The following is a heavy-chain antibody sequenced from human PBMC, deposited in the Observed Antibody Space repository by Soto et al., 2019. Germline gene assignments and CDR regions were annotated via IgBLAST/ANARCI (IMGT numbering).Heavy chain of an antibody. CDR1: HGSIGSHY. V-gene: IGHV4-59*11. CDR2: ISNTGST. D-gene: IGHD6-19*01. J-gene: IGHJ4*02. CDR3: ARSVAVAGTHFTSSFDY. Sequence: SETLSLTCTVSHGSIGSHYWSWIRQPPGKGLEWIAYISNTGSTNYNPSLKSRVSISVDTSKNQFSLKVTSVTAADTAVYYCARSVAVAGTHFTSSFDYWGQGILVTVSS.